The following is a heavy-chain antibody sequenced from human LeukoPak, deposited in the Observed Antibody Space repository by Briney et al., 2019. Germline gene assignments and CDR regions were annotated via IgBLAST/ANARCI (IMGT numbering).Heavy chain of an antibody. CDR3: ARSTGPIDY. CDR1: GDSVSSNSAA. CDR2: TYFRSKWST. J-gene: IGHJ4*02. D-gene: IGHD1-1*01. V-gene: IGHV6-1*01. Sequence: SQTLSLTCAISGDSVSSNSAAWNWIRQSPSRGLEWLGRTYFRSKWSTYYAVSVKSRISINRDTSKNQISLQLNSVTPEDTAVYYCARSTGPIDYWGQGTLVTVSS.